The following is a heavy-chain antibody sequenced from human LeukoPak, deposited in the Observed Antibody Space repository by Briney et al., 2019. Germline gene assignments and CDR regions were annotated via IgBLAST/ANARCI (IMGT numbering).Heavy chain of an antibody. CDR3: ARDLSGYSFGFGGDL. D-gene: IGHD6-13*01. J-gene: IGHJ4*02. V-gene: IGHV3-66*01. CDR2: MYSVGST. CDR1: GFTISASF. Sequence: PGGSLRLSCAASGFTISASFMSWVRQAPGKGLEWVSVMYSVGSTFYADSVKGRFTISRDGYKNTLDLQMDSLRVDDTAVYYCARDLSGYSFGFGGDLWGQGTLVTVSS.